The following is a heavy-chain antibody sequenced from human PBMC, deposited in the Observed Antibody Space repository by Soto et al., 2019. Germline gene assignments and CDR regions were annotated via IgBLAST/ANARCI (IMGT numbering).Heavy chain of an antibody. Sequence: GGSLRLSCAASGFTFSGYGMHWVRQAPGKGLEWVAVIWYDGSNKYYADSVKGRFTISRDNSKNTLYLQMNSLRAEDTAVYYCARDSRCSGGSCYLSAFDIWGQGTMVTVSS. CDR1: GFTFSGYG. V-gene: IGHV3-33*01. CDR3: ARDSRCSGGSCYLSAFDI. J-gene: IGHJ3*02. D-gene: IGHD2-15*01. CDR2: IWYDGSNK.